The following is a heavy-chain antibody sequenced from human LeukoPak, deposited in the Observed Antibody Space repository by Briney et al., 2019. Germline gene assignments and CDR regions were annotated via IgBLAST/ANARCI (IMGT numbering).Heavy chain of an antibody. CDR1: GYTFTSYG. Sequence: GASVKVSCKASGYTFTSYGISWVRQAPGQGLEWMGRIIPILGIANYAQKFQGRVTITADKSTSTAYMELSSLRSEDTAVYYCARDGSYYYYGMDVWGQGTTVTVSS. D-gene: IGHD2-2*03. V-gene: IGHV1-69*04. CDR2: IIPILGIA. J-gene: IGHJ6*02. CDR3: ARDGSYYYYGMDV.